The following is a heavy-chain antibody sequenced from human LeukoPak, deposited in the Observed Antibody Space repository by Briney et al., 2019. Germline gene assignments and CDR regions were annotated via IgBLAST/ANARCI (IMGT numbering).Heavy chain of an antibody. D-gene: IGHD6-13*01. CDR1: GGSISSSTFY. V-gene: IGHV4-39*07. CDR2: IYYSGST. J-gene: IGHJ5*02. CDR3: ARGVSSSWYSGGWFDP. Sequence: SETLSLTCTVSGGSISSSTFYWGWIRQPPGKGLEWIGTIYYSGSTFYNPSLKSRVTMSVDTSKNQFSLKLSSVTAADTAVYYCARGVSSSWYSGGWFDPWGQGTLVTVSS.